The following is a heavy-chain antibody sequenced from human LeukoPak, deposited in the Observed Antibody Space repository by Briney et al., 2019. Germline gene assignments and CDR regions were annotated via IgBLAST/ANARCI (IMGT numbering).Heavy chain of an antibody. CDR2: ISHDATE. CDR1: GFTIIGYA. V-gene: IGHV3-30*04. D-gene: IGHD5-18*01. CDR3: TRTGLGYRLGNGLDA. J-gene: IGHJ5*02. Sequence: GGSLRLSCAASGFTIIGYAMYRIRQAPGKGLEFVASISHDATERYRESVKGRFTISRDTSKNTVYLQMNTLRAEDSALYYCTRTGLGYRLGNGLDAWGQGTQVTVSS.